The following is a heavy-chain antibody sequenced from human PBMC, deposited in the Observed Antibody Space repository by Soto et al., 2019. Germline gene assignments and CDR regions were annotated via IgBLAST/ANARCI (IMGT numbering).Heavy chain of an antibody. CDR2: IWYDGSNK. J-gene: IGHJ4*02. Sequence: QAQLVESGGGVVQPGTSLRLSCAASGFTISTHGMHWVRQAPGKGLEWLANIWYDGSNKFYAESVKGRFSISKDNSKKTLDLQMSRLRAEGKAVYYCAAATTWNFHFPYLGQGTQVTVSS. V-gene: IGHV3-33*03. D-gene: IGHD1-7*01. CDR3: AAATTWNFHFPY. CDR1: GFTISTHG.